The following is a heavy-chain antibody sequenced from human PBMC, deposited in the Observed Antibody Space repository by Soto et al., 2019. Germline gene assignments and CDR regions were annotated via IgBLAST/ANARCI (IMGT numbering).Heavy chain of an antibody. CDR3: ARIPYDYIWGSYRLVFDY. Sequence: GESLKISCKGSGYSFTSYWIGWVRQMPGKGLEWMGIIYPGDSDTRYSPSFQGQVTISADKSISTAYLQWSSLKASDTAMYYCARIPYDYIWGSYRLVFDYWGQGTLVTVSS. V-gene: IGHV5-51*03. D-gene: IGHD3-16*02. J-gene: IGHJ4*02. CDR1: GYSFTSYW. CDR2: IYPGDSDT.